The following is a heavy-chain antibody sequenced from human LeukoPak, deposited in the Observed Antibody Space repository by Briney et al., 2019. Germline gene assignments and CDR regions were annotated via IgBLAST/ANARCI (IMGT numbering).Heavy chain of an antibody. J-gene: IGHJ4*02. CDR1: GGSISTTNW. Sequence: SGTLSLTCGVSGGSISTTNWWTWVRQPPGEGLEWIGEVHLSGRTHYNPSLESRVTMSVDMSENHISLRLTSVTAADTAVYYCAREGGPYRPLDYSGQGTLVTVSS. CDR2: VHLSGRT. V-gene: IGHV4-4*02. CDR3: AREGGPYRPLDY.